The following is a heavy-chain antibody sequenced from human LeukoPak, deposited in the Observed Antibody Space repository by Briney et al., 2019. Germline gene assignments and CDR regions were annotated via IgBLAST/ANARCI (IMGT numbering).Heavy chain of an antibody. CDR3: ARETTVPTWVSYYYYYYMDV. CDR1: GFSFSSYW. Sequence: GGSLRLSCAASGFSFSSYWMHWVSHAPGKGRVWVSRINSDVRSTSYTDSVTGRFSISTDNAKNTPYLQMNSLRAEDTAVYYCARETTVPTWVSYYYYYYMDVWGKGTTVTVSS. CDR2: INSDVRST. J-gene: IGHJ6*03. V-gene: IGHV3-74*01. D-gene: IGHD4-11*01.